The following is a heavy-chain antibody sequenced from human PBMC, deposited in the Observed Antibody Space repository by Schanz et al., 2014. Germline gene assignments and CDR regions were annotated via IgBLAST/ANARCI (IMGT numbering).Heavy chain of an antibody. CDR2: VRNKNNRYTT. CDR1: GFTFSDHY. D-gene: IGHD6-19*01. Sequence: EVQLVESGGGLVQPGGSLRLSCAASGFTFSDHYMDWVRQAPGKGLEWVGRVRNKNNRYTTEYAASVKGRFTISRDNAKNSLYLQMNSLRAEDTATYYCAELSSSGRLAGYFDYWGQGALVTVSS. CDR3: AELSSSGRLAGYFDY. J-gene: IGHJ4*02. V-gene: IGHV3-72*01.